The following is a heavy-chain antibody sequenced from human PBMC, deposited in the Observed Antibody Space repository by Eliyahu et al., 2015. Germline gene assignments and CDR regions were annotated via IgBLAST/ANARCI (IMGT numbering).Heavy chain of an antibody. V-gene: IGHV4-34*01. CDR2: INHSGST. CDR1: GGSFSGYY. Sequence: QVQLQQGGAGLLKPSETLSLTCAVYGGSFSGYYWGWIRQPPGKGLEWIGEINHSGSTNYNPSLKSRVTISVDTSKNQFSLKLSSVTAADTAVYYCARGVLGGDGYTPNKYYGMDVWGQGTTVTVSS. D-gene: IGHD5-24*01. J-gene: IGHJ6*02. CDR3: ARGVLGGDGYTPNKYYGMDV.